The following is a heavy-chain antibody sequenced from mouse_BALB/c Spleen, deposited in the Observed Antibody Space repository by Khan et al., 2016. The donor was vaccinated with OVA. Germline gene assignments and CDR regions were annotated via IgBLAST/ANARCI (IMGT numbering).Heavy chain of an antibody. D-gene: IGHD1-3*01. CDR1: GYSFTGYF. Sequence: VQLQQSGPELVKPGASVKISCKASGYSFTGYFMNWVMQSHGKSLEWIGRINPHIGETLYNQKFKGKATLTGNESSRTAHMELQSLASEDSAGDYCERKSGSDFDYWGQGTTLTVSS. CDR3: ERKSGSDFDY. CDR2: INPHIGET. J-gene: IGHJ2*01. V-gene: IGHV1-20*02.